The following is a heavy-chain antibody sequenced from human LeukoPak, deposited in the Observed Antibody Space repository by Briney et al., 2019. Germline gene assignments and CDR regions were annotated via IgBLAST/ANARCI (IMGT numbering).Heavy chain of an antibody. J-gene: IGHJ3*02. CDR1: GGSISSSNW. Sequence: PSETLSLTCAVSGGSISSSNWWSWVRQPPGKGLEWIGEIYHSGSTNYNPSLKSRVTISVDTSKNQFSLKLSSVTAADTAVYYCARVSPHYYDSSGPNDAFDIWGQGTMVTVSS. V-gene: IGHV4-4*02. CDR3: ARVSPHYYDSSGPNDAFDI. CDR2: IYHSGST. D-gene: IGHD3-22*01.